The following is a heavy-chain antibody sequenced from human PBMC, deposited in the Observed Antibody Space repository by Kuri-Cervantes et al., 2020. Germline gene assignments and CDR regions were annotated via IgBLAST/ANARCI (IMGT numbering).Heavy chain of an antibody. CDR2: IKSKTDGGTT. V-gene: IGHV3-15*01. CDR3: ARGGGYDFWSGYYN. Sequence: GESLKISCSASGFTFSNAWMSWVRQAPGRGLEWVGRIKSKTDGGTTDYAAPVKGRFTISRDDSKNTLYLQMNSLRAEDTAVYYCARGGGYDFWSGYYNWGQGTLVTVSS. CDR1: GFTFSNAW. J-gene: IGHJ4*02. D-gene: IGHD3-3*01.